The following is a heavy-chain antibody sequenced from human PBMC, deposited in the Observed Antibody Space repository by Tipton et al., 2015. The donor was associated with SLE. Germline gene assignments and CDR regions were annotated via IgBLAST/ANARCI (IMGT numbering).Heavy chain of an antibody. Sequence: TLSLTCAVSGGSINSYNWWTWVRQPPGKGLEWIGEIDYSGNTNHNPSLKSRVSMSIDTSRKQFSLRLSSVTAADTAVYYCARDTGGVSNDYWGQGLLVTVS. J-gene: IGHJ4*02. V-gene: IGHV4-4*02. CDR3: ARDTGGVSNDY. D-gene: IGHD3-10*01. CDR2: IDYSGNT. CDR1: GGSINSYNW.